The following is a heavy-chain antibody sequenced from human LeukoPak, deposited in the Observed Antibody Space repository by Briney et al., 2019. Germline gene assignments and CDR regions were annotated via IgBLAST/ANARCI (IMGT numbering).Heavy chain of an antibody. D-gene: IGHD5-18*01. CDR3: ARVPGIIQLGQIRFDY. V-gene: IGHV1-18*01. J-gene: IGHJ4*02. CDR2: ISAYNGNT. Sequence: ASVKVSCKASGYTFTSYGISWVRQAPGQGLEWMGGISAYNGNTNYAQKLQGRVTMTTDTSTSTAYMELRSLRSDDTAVYYCARVPGIIQLGQIRFDYWGQGTLVTVSS. CDR1: GYTFTSYG.